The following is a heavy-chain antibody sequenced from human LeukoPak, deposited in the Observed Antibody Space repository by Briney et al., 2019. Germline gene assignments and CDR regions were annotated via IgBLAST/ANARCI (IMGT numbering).Heavy chain of an antibody. CDR1: EFTFSSYA. D-gene: IGHD6-19*01. V-gene: IGHV3-23*01. CDR3: AGGQWLLNWFDP. Sequence: GGSLRLSCAASEFTFSSYAMSWVRQAPGKGLEWVSAISGSGGSTYYADSVKGRFTISRDNAKNSLYLQMNSLRAEDTAVYYCAGGQWLLNWFDPWGQGTLVTVSS. J-gene: IGHJ5*02. CDR2: ISGSGGST.